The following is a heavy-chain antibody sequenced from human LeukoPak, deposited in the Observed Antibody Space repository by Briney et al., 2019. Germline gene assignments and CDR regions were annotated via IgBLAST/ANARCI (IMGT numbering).Heavy chain of an antibody. CDR1: GGSISGSSYY. D-gene: IGHD4-17*01. J-gene: IGHJ4*02. CDR3: ARLRGAMTPVTSDFDY. V-gene: IGHV4-39*01. CDR2: GFYSGSA. Sequence: SETLSLTCIVSGGSISGSSYYRAWIRQPPGKGLEWIESGFYSGSAYYNPSLKSRVTISVDTSKNQFSLNLSSVTAADTAVYYCARLRGAMTPVTSDFDYWGQGTLVTVSS.